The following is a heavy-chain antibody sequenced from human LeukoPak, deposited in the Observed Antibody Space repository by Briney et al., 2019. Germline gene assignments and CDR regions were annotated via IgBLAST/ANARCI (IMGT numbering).Heavy chain of an antibody. D-gene: IGHD4-17*01. V-gene: IGHV1-69*13. CDR2: IIPIFGTA. J-gene: IGHJ4*02. CDR1: GGTFSSYA. Sequence: ASVKVSCKASGGTFSSYAISWVRQAPGQGLEWMGGIIPIFGTANYAQKFQGRVTITADESTSTAYMELSSLRSEDTAVYCCARASASPTTVTYYFDYWGQGTLVTVSS. CDR3: ARASASPTTVTYYFDY.